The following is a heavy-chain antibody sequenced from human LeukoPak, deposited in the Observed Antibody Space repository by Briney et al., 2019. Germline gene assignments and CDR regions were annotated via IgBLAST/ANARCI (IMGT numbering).Heavy chain of an antibody. Sequence: GGSLRLSCTPSGFTFGDYAMSWVRQAPGKGLEWVGFFRSRPFGCTTEYAASVKGRFTISRDSTKNIAYLQMKTQNTEVNAMDNCTRDQSYSANSGYPDYWGQGTLVTVSS. CDR3: TRDQSYSANSGYPDY. CDR1: GFTFGDYA. J-gene: IGHJ4*02. CDR2: FRSRPFGCTT. V-gene: IGHV3-49*04. D-gene: IGHD5-12*01.